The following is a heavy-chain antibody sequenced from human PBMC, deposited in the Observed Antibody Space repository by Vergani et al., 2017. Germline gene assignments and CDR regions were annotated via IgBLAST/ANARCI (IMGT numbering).Heavy chain of an antibody. CDR1: GGTFSSYA. D-gene: IGHD3-3*01. CDR3: ARGSYDFWSGPKAEYFQH. J-gene: IGHJ1*01. V-gene: IGHV1-69*18. Sequence: QVQLVQSGAEVKKPGSSVKVSCKASGGTFSSYAISWVRQAPGQGLEWMGRIIPIFGTANYAQKFQGRVTITADESTSTAYMELSSLRSEDTAVYYCARGSYDFWSGPKAEYFQHWGQGTLVTVSS. CDR2: IIPIFGTA.